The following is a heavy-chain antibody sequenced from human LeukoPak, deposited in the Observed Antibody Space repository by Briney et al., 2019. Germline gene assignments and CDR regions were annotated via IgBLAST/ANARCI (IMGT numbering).Heavy chain of an antibody. V-gene: IGHV4-38-2*02. J-gene: IGHJ4*02. CDR1: GGSISSHY. CDR3: ARDLYSSGWGYFDY. CDR2: IYHSGST. Sequence: PSETLSLTCTVSGGSISSHYWGWIRQPPGKGLEWIGSIYHSGSTYYNPSLKSRVTISLDTSENQFSLKLSSVNAADTAVYYCARDLYSSGWGYFDYWGQGTLVTVSS. D-gene: IGHD6-19*01.